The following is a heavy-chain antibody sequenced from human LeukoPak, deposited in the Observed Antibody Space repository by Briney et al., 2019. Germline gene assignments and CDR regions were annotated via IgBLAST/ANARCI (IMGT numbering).Heavy chain of an antibody. CDR2: ISDSGDYT. V-gene: IGHV3-23*01. CDR1: GFTFSSYA. Sequence: GGSLGLSCAASGFTFSSYAMSWVCQAPGQGLEWVSVISDSGDYTSYADSVRGRFTISRDNSRNTLYLQMISLRPEDTAVYYCAKDTSIGKYCTNGVCSPFDYWGQGTLVTVSS. J-gene: IGHJ4*02. D-gene: IGHD2-8*01. CDR3: AKDTSIGKYCTNGVCSPFDY.